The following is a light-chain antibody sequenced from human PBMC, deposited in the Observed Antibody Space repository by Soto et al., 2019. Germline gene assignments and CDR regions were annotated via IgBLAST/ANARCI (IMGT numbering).Light chain of an antibody. CDR3: QQYDKWPPYT. Sequence: EIVLTQSPGTLSLSPGERATLSCRASQSVSSNLVWYQQKPGQAPRLLIYGASTRATGIPARFSGSGSGTEFTLTISSLQSEDFAVYYCQQYDKWPPYTFGQGTKVDIK. CDR1: QSVSSN. J-gene: IGKJ1*01. CDR2: GAS. V-gene: IGKV3-15*01.